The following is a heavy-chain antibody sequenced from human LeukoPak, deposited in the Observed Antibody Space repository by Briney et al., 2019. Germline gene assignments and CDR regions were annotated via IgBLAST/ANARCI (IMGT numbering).Heavy chain of an antibody. V-gene: IGHV3-7*01. J-gene: IGHJ4*02. CDR2: IQQDESCT. D-gene: IGHD3-22*01. Sequence: GGSLRLSCAASGFTFSTYWMTWVRQAPGKGLEWVASIQQDESCTYYVASVRGRFTISRDNTKNSLYLQMNSLRPEDTAMYYCARSGYDNTGYRGEDQWGQGTLVTVSS. CDR3: ARSGYDNTGYRGEDQ. CDR1: GFTFSTYW.